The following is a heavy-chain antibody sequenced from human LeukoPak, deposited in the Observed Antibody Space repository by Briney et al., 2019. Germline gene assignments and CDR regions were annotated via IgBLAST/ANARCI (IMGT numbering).Heavy chain of an antibody. J-gene: IGHJ4*02. V-gene: IGHV4-31*03. Sequence: SETLSLTCTVSGGSISSGGYYWSWIPQHPGKGLEWIGYIYYSGSTYYDPSLKSRVTISVDTSKNQFSLKLSSVTAADTAVYYCARQHSSGLDYWGQGTLVTVSS. D-gene: IGHD3-22*01. CDR1: GGSISSGGYY. CDR3: ARQHSSGLDY. CDR2: IYYSGST.